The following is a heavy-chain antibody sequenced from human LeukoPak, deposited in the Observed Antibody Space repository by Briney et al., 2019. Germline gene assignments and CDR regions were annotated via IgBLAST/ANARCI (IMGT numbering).Heavy chain of an antibody. V-gene: IGHV4-59*01. J-gene: IGHJ6*03. CDR1: GGSISSYY. D-gene: IGHD2-15*01. Sequence: SETLSLTCTVSGGSISSYYWSWIRRPPGKGLEWIGYIYYSGSTNYNPSLKSRVTISVDTSKNQFSLKLSSVTAADTAVYYCARDGKSGTYYYYMDVWGKGTTVTVSS. CDR3: ARDGKSGTYYYYMDV. CDR2: IYYSGST.